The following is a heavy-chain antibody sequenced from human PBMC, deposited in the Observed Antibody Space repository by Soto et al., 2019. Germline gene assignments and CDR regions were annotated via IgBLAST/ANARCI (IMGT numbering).Heavy chain of an antibody. CDR2: IYWDDDQ. V-gene: IGHV2-5*02. Sequence: QITLKESGPTLVKPTQTLTLTCTFSGFSLTTSGVGVGWIRQPPGKALEWLALIYWDDDQRYSPSLKSRLTITKDTSKSQVVLTMTNMDPVDTATYYCAHDSVAYSGMDVWGQGTTVTVSS. CDR3: AHDSVAYSGMDV. CDR1: GFSLTTSGVG. D-gene: IGHD2-15*01. J-gene: IGHJ6*02.